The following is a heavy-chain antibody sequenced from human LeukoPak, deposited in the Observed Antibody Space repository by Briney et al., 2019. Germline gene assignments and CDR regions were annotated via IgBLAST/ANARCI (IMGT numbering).Heavy chain of an antibody. CDR3: ARHGGSYSYDY. J-gene: IGHJ4*02. CDR2: IYYIEST. V-gene: IGHV4-59*08. CDR1: GSSISSYY. D-gene: IGHD1-26*01. Sequence: SETLSLTCTVSGSSISSYYWSWIRQAPGKGLEWIGNIYYIESTNYNPSLKSRVTISADPSKNQLSLKLSSVTAADTAVYYCARHGGSYSYDYWGQGTLVTVSS.